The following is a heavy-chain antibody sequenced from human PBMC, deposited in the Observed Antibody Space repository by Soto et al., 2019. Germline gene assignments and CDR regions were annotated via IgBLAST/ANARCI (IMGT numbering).Heavy chain of an antibody. CDR2: IYYSGST. CDR3: ARVGQQLGDYYYYYGMDV. Sequence: SETLSLTCTVSGGSISSYYWSWIRQPPGKGLEWIGYIYYSGSTNYNPSLKSRVTISVDTSKNQFSLKLSSVTAADTAVYYCARVGQQLGDYYYYYGMDVWGQGTTVTVSS. V-gene: IGHV4-59*01. CDR1: GGSISSYY. D-gene: IGHD6-13*01. J-gene: IGHJ6*02.